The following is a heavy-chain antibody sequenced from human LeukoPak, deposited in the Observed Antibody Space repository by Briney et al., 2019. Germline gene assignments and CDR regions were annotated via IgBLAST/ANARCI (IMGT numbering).Heavy chain of an antibody. J-gene: IGHJ5*02. CDR1: GGSISSYY. V-gene: IGHV4-59*01. D-gene: IGHD6-13*01. Sequence: PSETLSLTCTVSGGSISSYYWSWIRQPPGKGLEWIGYFYYSGSTNYNPSLKSRVTISVDTSKNQFSLKLSSVTAADTAVYYCASTTIYSSSWSHGWFDPWGQGTLVTVSS. CDR3: ASTTIYSSSWSHGWFDP. CDR2: FYYSGST.